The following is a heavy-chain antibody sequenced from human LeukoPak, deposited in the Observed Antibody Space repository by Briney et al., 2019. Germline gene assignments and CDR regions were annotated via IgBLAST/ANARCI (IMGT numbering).Heavy chain of an antibody. V-gene: IGHV4-30-2*01. J-gene: IGHJ4*02. CDR3: ARVSGILSGSYYFDY. CDR1: GGSISSGGYY. Sequence: SETLSLTCTVSGGSISSGGYYWSWILQPPGKGLEWIGYIYHSGSTYYNPSLKSRVTISVDRSKNQFSLKLSSVTAADTAVYYCARVSGILSGSYYFDYWGQGTLVTVSS. CDR2: IYHSGST. D-gene: IGHD1-26*01.